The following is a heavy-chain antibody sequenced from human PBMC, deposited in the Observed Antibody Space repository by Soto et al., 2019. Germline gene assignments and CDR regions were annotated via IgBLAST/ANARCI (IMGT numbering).Heavy chain of an antibody. CDR2: ISYDGSNN. CDR3: ARGVGGDTAMLGGY. J-gene: IGHJ4*02. CDR1: GFTFSSYA. D-gene: IGHD5-18*01. Sequence: QVQLVESGGGVVQPGRSLRLSCAASGFTFSSYAMHWVRQAPGKGLEWVAVISYDGSNNYYADSVKGRFTISRDNSKNTLYLQMNSLRAEDTAVYYCARGVGGDTAMLGGYWGQGTLVTVSS. V-gene: IGHV3-30-3*01.